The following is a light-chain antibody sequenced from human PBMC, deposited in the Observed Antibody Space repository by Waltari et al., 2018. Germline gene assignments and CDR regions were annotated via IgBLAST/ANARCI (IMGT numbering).Light chain of an antibody. CDR1: SSDVGGYNY. CDR3: SSYTSRSTFVI. J-gene: IGLJ2*01. CDR2: DVT. Sequence: QSALTQPASVSGSPGQSITISCTGTSSDVGGYNYVSWYQQHPGKAPKLLLYDVTGRPSGVSKRFSGSKSGNTASLTISGLQAEDEGDYHCSSYTSRSTFVIFGGGTKLTVL. V-gene: IGLV2-14*03.